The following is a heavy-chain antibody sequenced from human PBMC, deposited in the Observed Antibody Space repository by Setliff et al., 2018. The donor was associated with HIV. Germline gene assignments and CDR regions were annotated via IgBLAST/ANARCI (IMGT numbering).Heavy chain of an antibody. CDR2: ISDTGNIV. CDR1: GFTFSAYS. CDR3: ARSAQDCSSTRCFPDKYFQH. J-gene: IGHJ1*01. V-gene: IGHV3-48*01. Sequence: GGSLRLSCAGSGFTFSAYSMNWVRQTPGKGLEWVAYISDTGNIVYYADSVRGRFTISRDDARISLYLQMNSLRVEDTAVYFCARSAQDCSSTRCFPDKYFQHWGRGTLVTFSS. D-gene: IGHD2-2*01.